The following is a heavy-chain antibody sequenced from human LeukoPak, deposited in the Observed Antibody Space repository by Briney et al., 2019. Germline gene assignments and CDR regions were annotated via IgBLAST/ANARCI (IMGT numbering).Heavy chain of an antibody. CDR3: ARFHSGPSGWYVLWYFDL. CDR2: IYNSENT. V-gene: IGHV4-4*09. D-gene: IGHD6-19*01. Sequence: SETLSVTCTVSGGSVSSYYWSWIRQPPGKGLEWIGYIYNSENTKYNSSLESRVTISVDTSKNQFFLKLSSVTAADTAVYYCARFHSGPSGWYVLWYFDLWGRGTLVTVSS. CDR1: GGSVSSYY. J-gene: IGHJ2*01.